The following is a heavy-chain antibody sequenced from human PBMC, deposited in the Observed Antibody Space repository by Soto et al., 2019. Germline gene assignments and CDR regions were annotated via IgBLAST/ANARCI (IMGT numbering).Heavy chain of an antibody. Sequence: QLQLQESGSGLVKPSQTLSLTCAVSGGSISSGGYSWSWIRQPPGKGLEWIGYIYHSGSTYYNPSLKSRGTISVDRSKNQFALKLRSVTAADTAVYDCAAGGGLPRYYWGQGTLVTVSS. CDR2: IYHSGST. D-gene: IGHD5-12*01. V-gene: IGHV4-30-2*01. CDR1: GGSISSGGYS. J-gene: IGHJ4*02. CDR3: AAGGGLPRYY.